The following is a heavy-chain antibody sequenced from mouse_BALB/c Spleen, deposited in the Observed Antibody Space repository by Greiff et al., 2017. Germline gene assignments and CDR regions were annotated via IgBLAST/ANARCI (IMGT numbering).Heavy chain of an antibody. CDR2: ISYDGSN. V-gene: IGHV3-6*02. J-gene: IGHJ3*01. Sequence: EVQLVESGPGLVKPSQSLSLTCSVTGYSITSGYYWNWIRQFPGNKLEWMGYISYDGSNNYNPSLKNRISITRDTSKNQFFLKLNSVTTEDTATYYCARDRGRAWFAYWGQGTLVTVSA. CDR1: GYSITSGYY. CDR3: ARDRGRAWFAY. D-gene: IGHD3-3*01.